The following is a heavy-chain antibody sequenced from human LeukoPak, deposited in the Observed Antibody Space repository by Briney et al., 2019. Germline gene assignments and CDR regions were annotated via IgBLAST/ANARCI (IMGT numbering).Heavy chain of an antibody. D-gene: IGHD3-22*01. Sequence: GGSLRLSCAASGFTFSSYGMDWVRQAPGKGLEWVAVIWYDGSNKYYADSVKGRFTISRDNSKNTLYLQMNSLRAEDTAVYYCARDGPRTYYYDSSGSVDYWGQGTLVTVSS. CDR2: IWYDGSNK. CDR3: ARDGPRTYYYDSSGSVDY. J-gene: IGHJ4*02. CDR1: GFTFSSYG. V-gene: IGHV3-33*01.